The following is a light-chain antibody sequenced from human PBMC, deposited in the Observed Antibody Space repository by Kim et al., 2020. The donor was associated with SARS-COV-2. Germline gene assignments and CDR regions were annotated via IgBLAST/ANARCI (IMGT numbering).Light chain of an antibody. CDR3: QVWDSSSDGV. V-gene: IGLV3-21*04. J-gene: IGLJ3*02. CDR1: NIGSKG. CDR2: NDS. Sequence: VAPGKTARITCGGNNIGSKGVHWYQQKPGQAPVLVIYNDSDRPSGIPERFSGSNSGNTATLTISRVEAEDEADYYCQVWDSSSDGVFGGGTQLTVL.